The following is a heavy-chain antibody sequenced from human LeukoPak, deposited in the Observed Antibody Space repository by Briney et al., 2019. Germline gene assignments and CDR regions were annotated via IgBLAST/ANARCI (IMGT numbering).Heavy chain of an antibody. V-gene: IGHV3-23*01. J-gene: IGHJ4*02. CDR1: GFTFSNYA. CDR3: AKVRTGHYFDY. D-gene: IGHD1-1*01. Sequence: PGGSLRLSCAASGFTFSNYAMSWVRQAPGKGLEWVSSISGTGGSTYYADSVKGRFTISRDNSNNTLFLQMNSLRAEDTAVYYCAKVRTGHYFDYWGQETLVTVSS. CDR2: ISGTGGST.